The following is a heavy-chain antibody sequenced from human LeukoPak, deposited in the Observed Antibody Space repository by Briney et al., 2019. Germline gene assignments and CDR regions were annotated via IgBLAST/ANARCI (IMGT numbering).Heavy chain of an antibody. V-gene: IGHV3-23*01. D-gene: IGHD3-22*01. Sequence: GGSLRLSCAASGFTFSSYAMSWVRQAPGKGLEWVSLISGSGGTSYADSVKGRFTISRDNSKNTLYLQMSSLRAEDTAVYYCAKPIYDNSGYYHFDYWGQATLVTVSS. CDR2: ISGSGGT. CDR1: GFTFSSYA. J-gene: IGHJ4*02. CDR3: AKPIYDNSGYYHFDY.